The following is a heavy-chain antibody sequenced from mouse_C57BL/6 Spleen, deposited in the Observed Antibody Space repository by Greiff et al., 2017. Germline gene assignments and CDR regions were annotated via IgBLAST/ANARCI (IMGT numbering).Heavy chain of an antibody. CDR3: TGGYGSSYNAMDY. J-gene: IGHJ4*01. V-gene: IGHV6-3*01. CDR2: IRLKSDNYAT. Sequence: DVHLVESGGGLVQPGGSMKLSCVASGFTFSNYWMNWVRQSPEKGLEWVAQIRLKSDNYATHYAESVKGRFTISRDDSKSSVYLQMNNLRAEDTGIYYCTGGYGSSYNAMDYWGQGTSVTVSS. D-gene: IGHD1-1*01. CDR1: GFTFSNYW.